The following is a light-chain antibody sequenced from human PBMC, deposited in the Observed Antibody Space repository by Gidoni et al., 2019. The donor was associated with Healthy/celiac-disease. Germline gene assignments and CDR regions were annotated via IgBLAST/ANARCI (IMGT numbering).Light chain of an antibody. CDR2: GNS. CDR3: QSYDSSLSGSDWV. CDR1: SSNIGAGYD. Sequence: QSVLTQPPSVSGAPGQRVTISCPGSSSNIGAGYDVHWYQQLPGTAPKLLIYGNSNRPSGVPDRFSGSKSGTSASLAITGLQAEDEADYYCQSYDSSLSGSDWVFGGGTKLTVL. J-gene: IGLJ3*02. V-gene: IGLV1-40*01.